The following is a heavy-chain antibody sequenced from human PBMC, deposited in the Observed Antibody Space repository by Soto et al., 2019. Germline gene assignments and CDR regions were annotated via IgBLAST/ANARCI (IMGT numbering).Heavy chain of an antibody. J-gene: IGHJ3*02. CDR3: ARSWGSIVVVVAAKSVGAFDI. V-gene: IGHV6-1*01. Sequence: SQTLSLTCAISGDSVSSNSAAWNWIRQSPSRGLEWLGRTYYRSKWYNDYAVSVKSRITINPDTSKNQFSLQLNSVTPEDTAVYYCARSWGSIVVVVAAKSVGAFDIWGQGTMVTVSS. D-gene: IGHD2-15*01. CDR1: GDSVSSNSAA. CDR2: TYYRSKWYN.